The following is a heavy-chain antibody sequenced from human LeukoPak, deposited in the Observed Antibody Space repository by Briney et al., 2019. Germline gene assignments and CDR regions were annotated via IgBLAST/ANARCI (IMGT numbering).Heavy chain of an antibody. CDR2: INHSGST. Sequence: SETLSLTCAVYGGSFSGYYWSWIRQPPGKGLEWIGEINHSGSTNYNPSLKSRVTISVDTSKNQFSLKLSSVTAADTAVYYCARGSLRSVWGSYRRSVFDYWGQGTLVTVSS. J-gene: IGHJ4*02. CDR1: GGSFSGYY. D-gene: IGHD3-16*02. CDR3: ARGSLRSVWGSYRRSVFDY. V-gene: IGHV4-34*01.